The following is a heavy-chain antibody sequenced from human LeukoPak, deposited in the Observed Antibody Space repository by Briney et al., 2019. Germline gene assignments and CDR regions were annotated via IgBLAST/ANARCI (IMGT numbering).Heavy chain of an antibody. Sequence: PSETLSLSCAVYVGTFSGYNWYWIRQPPGKGLEWVGEISHSGTTNYNPALKRRVTMSVDTSKNQVSLKLSSVTAADTAVYYCARGSPKLDSWGRGTLVIVSS. J-gene: IGHJ5*01. CDR3: ARGSPKLDS. V-gene: IGHV4-34*01. CDR1: VGTFSGYN. CDR2: ISHSGTT.